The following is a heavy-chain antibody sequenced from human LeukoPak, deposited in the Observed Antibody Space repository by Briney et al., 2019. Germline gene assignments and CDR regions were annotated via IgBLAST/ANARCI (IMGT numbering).Heavy chain of an antibody. V-gene: IGHV4-61*02. CDR2: IYTSGST. Sequence: SETLSLTCTVSGGSISSGSYYWSWIRQPAGKGLEWIGRIYTSGSTNYNPSLKSRVTISVDTSKNQFSLKLSSVTAADTAVYYCARDKSGYSGYDHSWFDPWGQGTLVTVSS. J-gene: IGHJ5*02. CDR1: GGSISSGSYY. CDR3: ARDKSGYSGYDHSWFDP. D-gene: IGHD5-12*01.